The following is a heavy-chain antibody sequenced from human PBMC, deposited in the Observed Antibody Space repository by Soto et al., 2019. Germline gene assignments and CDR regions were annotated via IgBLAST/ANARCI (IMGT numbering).Heavy chain of an antibody. J-gene: IGHJ4*02. CDR2: IYYSGST. CDR1: GGSISSYY. D-gene: IGHD4-4*01. CDR3: ALSQLQKGVDY. V-gene: IGHV4-59*06. Sequence: PSETLSLTCTVSGGSISSYYWSWIRQHPGKGLEWIGYIYYSGSTYYNPSLKSRVTISVDTSKNQFSLKLSSVTAADTAVYYCALSQLQKGVDYWGQGTLVTVSS.